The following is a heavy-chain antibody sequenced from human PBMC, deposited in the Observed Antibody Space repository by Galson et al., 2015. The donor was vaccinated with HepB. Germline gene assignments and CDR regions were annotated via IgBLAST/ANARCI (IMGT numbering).Heavy chain of an antibody. J-gene: IGHJ4*02. D-gene: IGHD2-2*01. CDR1: GFTFSIYW. CDR2: IKHDGSEK. CDR3: ARDGGYCSRSSCYRYQDY. Sequence: SLRLSCAASGFTFSIYWMSWVRQAPGKGLEWVADIKHDGSEKYYVDSVEGRFTISRDNAKNSLFLQMDSLRAEDTAVYYCARDGGYCSRSSCYRYQDYWGQGTLVTVSS. V-gene: IGHV3-7*01.